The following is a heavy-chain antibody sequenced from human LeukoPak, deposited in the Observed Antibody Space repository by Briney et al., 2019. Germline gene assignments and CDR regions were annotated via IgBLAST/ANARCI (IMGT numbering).Heavy chain of an antibody. Sequence: ASVKVSCKASGYTFTGYYMHWVRQAPGQGLEWMGWINPNSGGTNYAQKFQGRVTMTRDTSISTAYMELSRLRSDDTAMYYCARDSNWDYGSWFDPWGQGTLVTVS. D-gene: IGHD1-7*01. CDR1: GYTFTGYY. CDR2: INPNSGGT. J-gene: IGHJ5*02. CDR3: ARDSNWDYGSWFDP. V-gene: IGHV1-2*02.